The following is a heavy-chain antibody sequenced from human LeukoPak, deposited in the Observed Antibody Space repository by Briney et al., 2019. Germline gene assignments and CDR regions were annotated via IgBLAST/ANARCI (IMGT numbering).Heavy chain of an antibody. CDR1: GFTFSSYW. V-gene: IGHV3-7*05. D-gene: IGHD6-13*01. J-gene: IGHJ4*02. Sequence: GGSLRLSCAASGFTFSSYWMSWVRQAPGKGLEWVANIKQDGSEKYYVDSVKGRFTISRDNAKNSLYLQMNSLRADDTALYYCAKGGSSWSYYFDYWGQGTLVTVSS. CDR3: AKGGSSWSYYFDY. CDR2: IKQDGSEK.